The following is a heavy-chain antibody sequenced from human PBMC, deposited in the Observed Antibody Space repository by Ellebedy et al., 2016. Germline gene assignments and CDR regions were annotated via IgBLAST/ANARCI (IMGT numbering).Heavy chain of an antibody. CDR1: GYTFTSYG. J-gene: IGHJ6*02. V-gene: IGHV1-69*13. CDR3: ASGADTAMAMGTLYGMDV. CDR2: IIPIFGTA. D-gene: IGHD5-18*01. Sequence: SVKVSCXASGYTFTSYGISWVRQAPGQGLEWMGGIIPIFGTANYAQKFQGRVTITADESTSTAYMELSSLRSEDTAVYYCASGADTAMAMGTLYGMDVWGQGTTVTVSS.